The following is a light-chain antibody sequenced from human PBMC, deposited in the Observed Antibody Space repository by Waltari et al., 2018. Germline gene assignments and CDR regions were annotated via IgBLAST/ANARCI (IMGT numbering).Light chain of an antibody. CDR1: SSDIGGYDY. J-gene: IGLJ1*01. CDR3: SSYTRRNTPSSV. CDR2: EFT. V-gene: IGLV2-14*01. Sequence: QSALTQPASVSGSPGQSITISCTGTSSDIGGYDYVSWYQQHPGNAPTLLIYEFTNRPSGFSNRFSGSKSGNTASLAISGLQPEDEADYYCSSYTRRNTPSSVFGTGTQVTVL.